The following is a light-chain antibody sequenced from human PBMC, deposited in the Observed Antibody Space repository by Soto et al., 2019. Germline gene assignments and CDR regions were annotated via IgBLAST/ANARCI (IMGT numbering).Light chain of an antibody. CDR1: HNVDNW. Sequence: DIEMTQSPSSLFASVGDRVTITCRASHNVDNWVDWYQQKPEKAPKSLIYAASSLHSGVPLRFSGSGCGALFTLTIRNLQPEDFATYYCHQYVSYPRTFGQGTKVEIK. J-gene: IGKJ1*01. CDR2: AAS. V-gene: IGKV1D-16*01. CDR3: HQYVSYPRT.